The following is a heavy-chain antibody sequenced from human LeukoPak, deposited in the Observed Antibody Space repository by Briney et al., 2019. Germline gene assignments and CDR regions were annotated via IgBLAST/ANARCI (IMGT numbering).Heavy chain of an antibody. Sequence: ASVKVSCKASGYTFTGYYMHWVRQAPGQGLEWMGRINPNSGGTNYAQKFQGRVTMTRDTSISTAYMELSSLRSEDTAVYYCAKFDLGYWGQGTLVTVSS. D-gene: IGHD7-27*01. V-gene: IGHV1-2*06. CDR2: INPNSGGT. CDR3: AKFDLGY. CDR1: GYTFTGYY. J-gene: IGHJ4*02.